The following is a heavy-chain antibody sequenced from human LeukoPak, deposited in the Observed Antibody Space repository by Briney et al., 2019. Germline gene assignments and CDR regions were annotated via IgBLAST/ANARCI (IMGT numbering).Heavy chain of an antibody. CDR1: GXSMSNYY. V-gene: IGHV4-4*07. CDR2: IYTSGST. J-gene: IGHJ4*02. Sequence: SETLSLTCTVSGXSMSNYYCHWIRQSAGKGQEWIGRIYTSGSTNYNPFLKSRVTMSVDTSKNQFSLKINSLTADDTGVYYCARGYYNSSGYSFDYWGQGTLVTVSS. CDR3: ARGYYNSSGYSFDY. D-gene: IGHD3-22*01.